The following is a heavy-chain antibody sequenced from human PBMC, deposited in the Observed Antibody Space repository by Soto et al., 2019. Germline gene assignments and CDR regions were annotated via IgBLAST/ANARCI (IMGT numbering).Heavy chain of an antibody. Sequence: SEALSLTCELYGGYFSGYYWTWFRQTPGKGLEWIGEINHSGSTNYNPSLKSRVTISVDTSKNQFSLKLSSVTAADTAMYYCASARGIAAAGISYWGQGTLVTVSS. CDR2: INHSGST. CDR1: GGYFSGYY. V-gene: IGHV4-34*01. J-gene: IGHJ4*02. D-gene: IGHD6-13*01. CDR3: ASARGIAAAGISY.